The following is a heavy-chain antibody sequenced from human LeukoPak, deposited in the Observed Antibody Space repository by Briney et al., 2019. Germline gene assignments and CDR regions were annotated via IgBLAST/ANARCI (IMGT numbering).Heavy chain of an antibody. CDR1: GFTFSSYG. CDR3: AKDRGSYSSGWTGFDY. Sequence: GRSLRLSCAASGFTFSSYGMHWVRQAPGKALEWVAVISYDGSNKYYADSVKGRFTISRDNSKNTLYLQMNSLRAEDTAVYYCAKDRGSYSSGWTGFDYWGQGTLVTVSS. CDR2: ISYDGSNK. D-gene: IGHD6-19*01. V-gene: IGHV3-30*18. J-gene: IGHJ4*02.